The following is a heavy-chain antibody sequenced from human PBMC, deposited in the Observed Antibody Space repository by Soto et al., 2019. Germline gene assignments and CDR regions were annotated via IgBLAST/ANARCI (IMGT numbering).Heavy chain of an antibody. CDR1: GFSFSSYG. CDR3: AKDTFYYSSSGYYVFDD. V-gene: IGHV3-30*18. Sequence: QVQLVESGGGVVQPGRSLRLSCVVSGFSFSSYGSHWVRQAPGKGLEWVAGISHDGSNEHYVDSVKGRFTISRDNSKNTLFLQMDSLRVDDTAAYYCAKDTFYYSSSGYYVFDDWGQGTLVTVSS. CDR2: ISHDGSNE. D-gene: IGHD3-22*01. J-gene: IGHJ4*02.